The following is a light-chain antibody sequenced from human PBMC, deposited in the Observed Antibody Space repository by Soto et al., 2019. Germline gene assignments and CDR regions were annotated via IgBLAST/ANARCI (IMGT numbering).Light chain of an antibody. Sequence: EIVFTQSPGTLSFSPGERATLSCRASQSVTNNYLAWYQQKPGQAPRLLIYGASNRATGIPDRFSGSGSGTDFTLTISRLEPEDFAVYYCQRYGSSLWTFGQRSKVDIK. CDR3: QRYGSSLWT. CDR2: GAS. V-gene: IGKV3-20*01. J-gene: IGKJ1*01. CDR1: QSVTNNY.